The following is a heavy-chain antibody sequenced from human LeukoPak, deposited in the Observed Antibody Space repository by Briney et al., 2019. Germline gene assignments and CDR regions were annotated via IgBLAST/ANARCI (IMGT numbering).Heavy chain of an antibody. V-gene: IGHV3-30*18. J-gene: IGHJ5*02. CDR3: AKDLEQLVRSPCWFDP. CDR1: GFTFSSYG. CDR2: ISYDGSNK. Sequence: PGGSLRLSCAASGFTFSSYGMHWVRQAPGKGLEWVAVISYDGSNKYYADSVKGRFTISRDNSKNTLYLQMNSLRAEDTAVYYCAKDLEQLVRSPCWFDPWGQGTLVTVSS. D-gene: IGHD6-6*01.